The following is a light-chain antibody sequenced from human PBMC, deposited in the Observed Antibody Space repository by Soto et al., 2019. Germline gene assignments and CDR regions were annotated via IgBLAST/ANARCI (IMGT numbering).Light chain of an antibody. J-gene: IGKJ1*01. CDR1: QSVRSA. Sequence: EIVMTQSPSSLSVSAGERVTISCRASQSVRSALGWYQQKPGQPPKVLIYGASTRPSGIPARFSGSGSGTEFTLAISSLQSEDSAIYYCLQYINWPGTFGQGTKVDIK. CDR2: GAS. V-gene: IGKV3-15*01. CDR3: LQYINWPGT.